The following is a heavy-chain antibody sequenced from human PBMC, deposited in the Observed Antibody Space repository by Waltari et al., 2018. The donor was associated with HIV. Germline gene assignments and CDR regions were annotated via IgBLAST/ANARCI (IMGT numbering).Heavy chain of an antibody. D-gene: IGHD3-22*01. CDR3: AREALYDSSGYYFDY. V-gene: IGHV3-7*01. J-gene: IGHJ4*02. CDR2: IKQDESEK. Sequence: EVQLVESGGGLVQPGGSLRLSCAASEFTFMNYWMTWGRQAPGKGLEWVANIKQDESEKYYVDSVKGRFTISRDNAKNSLFLQMNSLRAEDTAVYYCAREALYDSSGYYFDYWGQGTLVTVSS. CDR1: EFTFMNYW.